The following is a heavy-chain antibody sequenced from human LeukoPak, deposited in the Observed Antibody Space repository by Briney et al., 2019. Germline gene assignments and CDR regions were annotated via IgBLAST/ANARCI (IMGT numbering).Heavy chain of an antibody. V-gene: IGHV4-59*08. D-gene: IGHD4-17*01. Sequence: KPSETLSLTCTVSGGSISSNYWNWIRQPPGKGLEWIAYIYYSGSTNHNPSLKSRVTISVDTSKNQFSLKLSSVTAADTAVYYCHRLFTVTSFDYWGQGTLVTVSS. CDR2: IYYSGST. CDR1: GGSISSNY. CDR3: HRLFTVTSFDY. J-gene: IGHJ4*02.